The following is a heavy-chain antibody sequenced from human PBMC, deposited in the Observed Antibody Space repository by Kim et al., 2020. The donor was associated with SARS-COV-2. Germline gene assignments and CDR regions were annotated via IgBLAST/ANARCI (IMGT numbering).Heavy chain of an antibody. Sequence: GSLRLSCAASGFTFDDYTMHWVRQAPGKGLEWVSLISWDGGSTYYADSVKGRFTISRDNSKNSLYLQMNSLRTEDTALYYCASAGGGYWGQGTLVTVSS. CDR3: ASAGGGY. CDR2: ISWDGGST. D-gene: IGHD1-26*01. V-gene: IGHV3-43*01. CDR1: GFTFDDYT. J-gene: IGHJ4*02.